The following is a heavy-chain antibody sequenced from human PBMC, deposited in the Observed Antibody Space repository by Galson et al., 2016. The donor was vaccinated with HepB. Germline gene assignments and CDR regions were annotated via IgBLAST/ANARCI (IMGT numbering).Heavy chain of an antibody. CDR2: INSDGSST. CDR1: GFTFSSYW. CDR3: ARESPTTAGAFDI. V-gene: IGHV3-74*01. D-gene: IGHD4-17*01. J-gene: IGHJ3*02. Sequence: SLRLSCAASGFTFSSYWMHWVRQAPGKGLVWVSRINSDGSSTSYADSVKGRFTISRDNAKNTLYLQMNSLRAEDTGIYYCARESPTTAGAFDIWGQGTMVTVSS.